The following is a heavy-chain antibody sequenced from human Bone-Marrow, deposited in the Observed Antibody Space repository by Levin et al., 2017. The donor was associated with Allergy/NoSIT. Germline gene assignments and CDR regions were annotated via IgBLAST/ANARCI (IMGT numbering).Heavy chain of an antibody. D-gene: IGHD4-11*01. CDR1: GFNFRTYV. V-gene: IGHV3-30*04. J-gene: IGHJ4*02. CDR2: VSHDGNKE. Sequence: PGGSLRLSCAASGFNFRTYVLHWVRQAPGKGLEWVAVVSHDGNKEAYADSVKGRFTVSRDSSRNTVSLLMNSLKAGDTGVYYCARSHDYSDYGDFDYWGQGTLVTVSS. CDR3: ARSHDYSDYGDFDY.